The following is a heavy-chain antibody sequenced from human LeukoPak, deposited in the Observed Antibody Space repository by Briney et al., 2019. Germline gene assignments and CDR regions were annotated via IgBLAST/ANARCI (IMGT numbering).Heavy chain of an antibody. CDR1: GYSFTSFW. V-gene: IGHV5-51*01. J-gene: IGHJ4*02. CDR2: IYPGDSDT. CDR3: AGLARRVYVEYCFDY. Sequence: GESLEISCKCSGYSFTSFWLGWARHIPGKRLEWMGLIYPGDSDTRYSPFLQAQVTMSADQSITTAYLQWSSLKASDTAMYYCAGLARRVYVEYCFDYWGQGTLVTVSS. D-gene: IGHD2-8*01.